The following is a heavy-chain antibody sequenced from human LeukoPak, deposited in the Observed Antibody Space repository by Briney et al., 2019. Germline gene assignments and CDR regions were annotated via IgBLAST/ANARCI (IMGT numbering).Heavy chain of an antibody. CDR2: IYYSGST. J-gene: IGHJ3*02. CDR1: GGSISSHY. Sequence: SETLSLTCIVSGGSISSHYWSWIRQPPGKGLEWIGYIYYSGSTNYKPSLKSRVTISADTSKNQFSLKLSSVTAADTAVYYCARATYYDFWGGYGFDIWGQGTMVTVSS. V-gene: IGHV4-59*11. D-gene: IGHD3-3*01. CDR3: ARATYYDFWGGYGFDI.